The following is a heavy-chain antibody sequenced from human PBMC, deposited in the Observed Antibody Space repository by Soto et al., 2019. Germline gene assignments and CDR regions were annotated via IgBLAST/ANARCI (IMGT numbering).Heavy chain of an antibody. CDR2: IKSKTNGGTT. CDR1: GFTFTNAW. CDR3: TTDDPINKN. J-gene: IGHJ1*01. V-gene: IGHV3-15*05. Sequence: LRLSCAASGFTFTNAWMSWVRQAPGKGLEWVGRIKSKTNGGTTDYAAPVKGRFAISRDDSRYTVYLQMNSLRTEDTAVYYCTTDDPINKNWGQGTLVTVSS.